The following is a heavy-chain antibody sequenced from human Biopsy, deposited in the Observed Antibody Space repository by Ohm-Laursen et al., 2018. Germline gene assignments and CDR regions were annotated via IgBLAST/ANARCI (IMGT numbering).Heavy chain of an antibody. Sequence: GSLRLSCAASGFTFSDFYMSWIRQAPGKGLEWISYISAAGPAMFYADSVRGRFTNSRDNANNLLYLQMDSLRAEDTAVYYCARRRPIDYWGQGILVTVSS. CDR1: GFTFSDFY. CDR3: ARRRPIDY. V-gene: IGHV3-11*01. CDR2: ISAAGPAM. J-gene: IGHJ4*02.